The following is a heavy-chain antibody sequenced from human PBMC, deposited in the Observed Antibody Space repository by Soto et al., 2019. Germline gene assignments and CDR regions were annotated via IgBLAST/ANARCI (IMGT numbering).Heavy chain of an antibody. J-gene: IGHJ4*02. Sequence: ASVKVSCKASGYTFTGHYIHWVRQAPGQGLEWMGWINANSGSTTYAQKFQGRVTMTRNTSISTAYMELSSLRSNDTAVYFCARRKERSGPHYFDSWGQGTLVTVSS. D-gene: IGHD1-1*01. V-gene: IGHV1-2*02. CDR2: INANSGST. CDR3: ARRKERSGPHYFDS. CDR1: GYTFTGHY.